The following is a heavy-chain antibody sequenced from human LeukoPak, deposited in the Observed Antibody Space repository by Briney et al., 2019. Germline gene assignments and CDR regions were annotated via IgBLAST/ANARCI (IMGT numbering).Heavy chain of an antibody. CDR1: GGSISSYF. D-gene: IGHD3-22*01. J-gene: IGHJ1*01. CDR2: IYYSGST. V-gene: IGHV4-59*01. Sequence: PSETLSLTCTVSGGSISSYFWSWIRQPPGKGLEWIGYIYYSGSTNYNPSLESRVTISVDTSKNQFSLKLSSVTAADTAVYYCARSDSSGYSLMEHWGQGTLVTVSS. CDR3: ARSDSSGYSLMEH.